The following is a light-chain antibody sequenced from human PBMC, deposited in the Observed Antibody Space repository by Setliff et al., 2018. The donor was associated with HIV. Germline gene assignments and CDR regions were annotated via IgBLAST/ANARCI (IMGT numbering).Light chain of an antibody. V-gene: IGLV3-21*01. Sequence: SYELTQPPSVSVAPGKTATITCEGNDIGTKSVHWYQQKPGQAPVLLIYYNGDRTSEIPARFSGSNSGSTATLTISWVEAGDEADYYCQLWDGASDHGVFGGGTKVTVL. CDR1: DIGTKS. J-gene: IGLJ3*02. CDR3: QLWDGASDHGV. CDR2: YNG.